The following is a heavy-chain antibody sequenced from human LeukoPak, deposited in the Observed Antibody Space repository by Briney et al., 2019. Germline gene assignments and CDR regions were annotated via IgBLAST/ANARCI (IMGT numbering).Heavy chain of an antibody. J-gene: IGHJ4*02. V-gene: IGHV3-23*01. Sequence: GGSLRLSFAASGFPFSSYAMSWVRPAPGKGLEWVSAISGGGGSTYYADSVKGRFTISRDNSKNTLYLQMNSLRAEDTAVYYCAKPHRKDHGAFDYWGQGTLVTVSS. CDR1: GFPFSSYA. CDR3: AKPHRKDHGAFDY. D-gene: IGHD4-17*01. CDR2: ISGGGGST.